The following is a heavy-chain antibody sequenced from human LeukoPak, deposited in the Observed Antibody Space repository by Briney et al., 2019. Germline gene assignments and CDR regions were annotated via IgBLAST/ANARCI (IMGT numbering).Heavy chain of an antibody. CDR3: ARRFGSGSRCFDI. Sequence: GGSLRLSCAASGFTFSSYEMNWVRQAPGKGLEWVSYISSSGSTIYYADSVKGRFTISRDNAKDSLYLQMNSLRDEDTAIYYCARRFGSGSRCFDIWGQGTMVTVSS. CDR2: ISSSGSTI. V-gene: IGHV3-48*03. CDR1: GFTFSSYE. D-gene: IGHD3-10*01. J-gene: IGHJ3*02.